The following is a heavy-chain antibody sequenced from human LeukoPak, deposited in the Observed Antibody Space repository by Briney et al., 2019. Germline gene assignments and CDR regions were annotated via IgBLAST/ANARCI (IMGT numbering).Heavy chain of an antibody. J-gene: IGHJ4*02. CDR1: GFTFSSYS. CDR2: ISIISSYI. CDR3: ASGRGYSYGR. D-gene: IGHD5-18*01. Sequence: GRSLRLSCAASGFTFSSYSMNWVRQAPGNGLEWVSSISIISSYIYYSDSVKGRFTNSRDNAKNSLYLQMNSLRAEDTAVYYCASGRGYSYGRWGQGTLVTVSS. V-gene: IGHV3-21*01.